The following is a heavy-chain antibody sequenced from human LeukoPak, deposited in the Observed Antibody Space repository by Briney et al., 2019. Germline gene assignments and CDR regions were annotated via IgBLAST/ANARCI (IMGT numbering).Heavy chain of an antibody. Sequence: SVKVSCKASGGTFSSYAISWVRQAPGQGLEWMGGIIPIFGTANYAQKFQGRVTITADESTSTAYMELSSLRSEDTAVYYCAREHHSTNEGTVAFDIWGQGTMVTVSS. CDR2: IIPIFGTA. V-gene: IGHV1-69*13. CDR3: AREHHSTNEGTVAFDI. J-gene: IGHJ3*02. CDR1: GGTFSSYA. D-gene: IGHD2-8*01.